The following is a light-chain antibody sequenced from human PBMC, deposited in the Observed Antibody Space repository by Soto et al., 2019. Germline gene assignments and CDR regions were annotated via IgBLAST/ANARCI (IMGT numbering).Light chain of an antibody. J-gene: IGLJ2*01. CDR3: ATWDDSLSGVV. CDR1: SSNIGSNY. CDR2: GNV. V-gene: IGLV1-47*02. Sequence: QTVVTQPPSASGTPGQRVTISCSGSSSNIGSNYVFWYQQLPGTAPKLLIFGNVKRPSGVPDRFSGSKSGTSASLAISGLRSEDEADYYCATWDDSLSGVVFGGGTKLTVL.